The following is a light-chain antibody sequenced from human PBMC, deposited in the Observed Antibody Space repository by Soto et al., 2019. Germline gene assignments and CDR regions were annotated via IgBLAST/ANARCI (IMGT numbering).Light chain of an antibody. Sequence: VVTQPPSASGTPGQRVTISCSGSSSNIGTDYVYWYQQLPGTAPKLLISKNDLRPSGVPDRFSGSKSGTSASLAISGLRSEDEGDYYCAAWDGSLSAVLFGGGTKLTVL. CDR3: AAWDGSLSAVL. CDR2: KND. J-gene: IGLJ3*02. CDR1: SSNIGTDY. V-gene: IGLV1-47*01.